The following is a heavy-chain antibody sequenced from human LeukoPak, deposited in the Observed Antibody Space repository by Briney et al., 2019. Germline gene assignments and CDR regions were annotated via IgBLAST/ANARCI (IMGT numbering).Heavy chain of an antibody. CDR2: INPNSGGT. Sequence: ASVKVSCKASGYTFTGYYMYWVRQAPGQGLEWMGWINPNSGGTDYAQKFQGRVTMTRDTSISIAYMELSRLTSDDTAVYYCARDRYASSDYYYYWGQGALVTVST. D-gene: IGHD3-22*01. V-gene: IGHV1-2*02. J-gene: IGHJ4*02. CDR1: GYTFTGYY. CDR3: ARDRYASSDYYYY.